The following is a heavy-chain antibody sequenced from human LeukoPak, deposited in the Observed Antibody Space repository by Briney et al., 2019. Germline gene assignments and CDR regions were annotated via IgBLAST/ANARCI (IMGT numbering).Heavy chain of an antibody. CDR1: GFTFSDYY. Sequence: PGGSLRLSCAASGFTFSDYYMSWIRQAPGKGLEWVSYISSSGSTIYYADSVKGRFTISRDNAKNSLYLQMNSLRAEDTAVYYCARDSASGSPPAPGHDYWGQGTLVTVSS. J-gene: IGHJ4*02. V-gene: IGHV3-11*04. CDR2: ISSSGSTI. D-gene: IGHD1-26*01. CDR3: ARDSASGSPPAPGHDY.